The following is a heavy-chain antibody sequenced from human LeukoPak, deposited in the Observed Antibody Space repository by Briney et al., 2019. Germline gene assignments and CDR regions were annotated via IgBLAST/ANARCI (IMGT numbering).Heavy chain of an antibody. J-gene: IGHJ4*02. Sequence: GKSLRLSCAASGFTFSSYAMSWVRQAPGKGLEWVSAISGSGGSTYYADSVKGRFTISRDNSKNTLYLQMNSLRAEDTAVYYCAKGRESGYYYDYWGQGTLVTVSS. CDR1: GFTFSSYA. CDR3: AKGRESGYYYDY. V-gene: IGHV3-23*01. D-gene: IGHD3-22*01. CDR2: ISGSGGST.